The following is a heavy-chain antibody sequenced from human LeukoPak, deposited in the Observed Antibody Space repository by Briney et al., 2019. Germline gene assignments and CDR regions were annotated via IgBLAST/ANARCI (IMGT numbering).Heavy chain of an antibody. V-gene: IGHV1-46*01. CDR3: ATMWGSYGAFDI. Sequence: QSFQGRATMTTDTSTSTAYMELSSLRSEDTAVYYCATMWGSYGAFDIWGQGTMVTVSS. J-gene: IGHJ3*02. D-gene: IGHD1-26*01.